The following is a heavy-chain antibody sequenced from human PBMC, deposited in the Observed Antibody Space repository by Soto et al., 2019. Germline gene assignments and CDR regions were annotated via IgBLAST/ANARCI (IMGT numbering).Heavy chain of an antibody. V-gene: IGHV3-53*01. J-gene: IGHJ6*02. D-gene: IGHD3-10*01. Sequence: PGGSLRLSCAASGFTVSSNYMSWVRQAPGKGLAWVSVIYSGDSTYYADSVKGRFTISRDNSKNTLYLQMNSLRAEDTAVSYCARDPPSGVRWFGELDGMDVWGQGTTVTVSS. CDR1: GFTVSSNY. CDR2: IYSGDST. CDR3: ARDPPSGVRWFGELDGMDV.